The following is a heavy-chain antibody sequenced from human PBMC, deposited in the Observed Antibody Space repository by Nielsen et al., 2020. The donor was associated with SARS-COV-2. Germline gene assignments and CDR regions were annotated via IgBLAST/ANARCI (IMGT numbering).Heavy chain of an antibody. CDR2: LYYTGNT. CDR1: GGSISSGDYY. Sequence: SETLSLTCTVSGGSISSGDYYWSWIRQPPGKGLEWIGYLYYTGNTYYNPSLKSRVTISVDTSKNQFSLKLSSVTAADTAVYYCARGRLRPFYMDVWGKGTTVTVSS. J-gene: IGHJ6*03. CDR3: ARGRLRPFYMDV. V-gene: IGHV4-30-4*01. D-gene: IGHD3-3*01.